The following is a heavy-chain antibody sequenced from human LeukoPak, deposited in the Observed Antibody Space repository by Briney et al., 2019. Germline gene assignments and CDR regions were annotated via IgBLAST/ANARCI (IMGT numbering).Heavy chain of an antibody. J-gene: IGHJ4*02. V-gene: IGHV4-31*03. Sequence: SETLSLTCTVSGDSIRKGGYYWSWIRQHPEKGLEWIGYIFYTGNTHYNPSLQSRVSLSIDTSANHFSLKVNSVTAADTAVYYCARAVPGYFDVWGQGSLVTVSS. CDR2: IFYTGNT. D-gene: IGHD6-13*01. CDR3: ARAVPGYFDV. CDR1: GDSIRKGGYY.